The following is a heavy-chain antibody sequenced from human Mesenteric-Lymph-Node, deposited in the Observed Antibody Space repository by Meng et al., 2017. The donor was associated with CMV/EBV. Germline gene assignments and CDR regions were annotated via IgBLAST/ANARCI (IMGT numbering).Heavy chain of an antibody. D-gene: IGHD2-2*01. CDR3: ARLLCSTTSCHYYYYNMDV. CDR2: IYPGDSDT. V-gene: IGHV5-51*01. Sequence: GGSLRLSCKGSGYSFTSYWIGWVRQMPGKGLEWMGIIYPGDSDTRYSPSFQGQVTISADKSISTAYLQWSSLKASDTAMYYCARLLCSTTSCHYYYYNMDVWGQGTTVTVSS. CDR1: GYSFTSYW. J-gene: IGHJ6*02.